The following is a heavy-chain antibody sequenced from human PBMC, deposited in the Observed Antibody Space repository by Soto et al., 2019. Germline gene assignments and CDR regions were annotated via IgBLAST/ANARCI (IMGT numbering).Heavy chain of an antibody. J-gene: IGHJ5*02. CDR2: IYTSGST. CDR3: ARGTGYDFWRGNWFDP. CDR1: GGSISSYY. Sequence: SETLSLTCTVSGGSISSYYWSWIRQPAGKGLEWIGRIYTSGSTNYNPSLKSRVTMSVDTSKNQFSLKLSSVTAADTAVYYCARGTGYDFWRGNWFDPWGQGTLVTVSS. V-gene: IGHV4-4*07. D-gene: IGHD3-3*01.